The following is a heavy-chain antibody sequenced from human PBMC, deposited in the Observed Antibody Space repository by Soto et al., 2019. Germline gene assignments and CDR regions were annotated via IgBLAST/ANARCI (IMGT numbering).Heavy chain of an antibody. CDR1: GGSISSSSYY. Sequence: QLQLQESGPGLVKPSETLSLTCTVSGGSISSSSYYWGWIRQPPGKGLEWIGSIYYSGSTYYNPSLNSRVTISVDRSKNQFSLKLSSVTAADTAVYYCARRGYDFWSGYLGWFDPWGQGTLVTVSS. CDR3: ARRGYDFWSGYLGWFDP. D-gene: IGHD3-3*01. J-gene: IGHJ5*02. CDR2: IYYSGST. V-gene: IGHV4-39*01.